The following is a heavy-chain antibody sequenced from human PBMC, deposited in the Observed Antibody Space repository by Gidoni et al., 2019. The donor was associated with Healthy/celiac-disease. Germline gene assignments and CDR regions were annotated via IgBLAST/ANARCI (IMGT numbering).Heavy chain of an antibody. CDR3: AKDSSHDYADYYYYGMDV. D-gene: IGHD4-17*01. CDR2: ISGSGGST. CDR1: GFTFSSYA. J-gene: IGHJ6*02. V-gene: IGHV3-23*01. Sequence: EVQLLESGGGLVQPGGSLRLSCAASGFTFSSYAMSWVRQAPGKGLEWGSAISGSGGSTYYADSVKGRFTISRDNSKNTLYLQMNSLRAEDTAVYYCAKDSSHDYADYYYYGMDVWGQGTTVTVSS.